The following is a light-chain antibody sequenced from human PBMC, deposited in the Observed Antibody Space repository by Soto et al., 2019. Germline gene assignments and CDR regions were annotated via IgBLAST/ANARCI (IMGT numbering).Light chain of an antibody. J-gene: IGKJ1*01. V-gene: IGKV3-20*01. Sequence: EIVLIQSPATLSLSPGERATLSCRSSESVSSYLACYQQKPGQAPRLLIYGASSRATGIPDRFSGSGSGTDFTPTISRLEPEDFAVYYCQQYGSSPRTFGQGTKVDIK. CDR2: GAS. CDR3: QQYGSSPRT. CDR1: ESVSSY.